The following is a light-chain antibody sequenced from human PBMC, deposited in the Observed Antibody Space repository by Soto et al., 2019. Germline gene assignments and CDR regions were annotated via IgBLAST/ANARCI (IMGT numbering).Light chain of an antibody. Sequence: QSVLTQPPSASGSPGQSVTISCTGTSTDVGAYNYVSWFQQYPGKAPKLMIYGVTKRPSGVPARFPGSKSGNTASLTVSGLQAEDEADYYCSSYAGSSSFVFGTGTKVTVL. CDR2: GVT. V-gene: IGLV2-8*01. CDR3: SSYAGSSSFV. CDR1: STDVGAYNY. J-gene: IGLJ1*01.